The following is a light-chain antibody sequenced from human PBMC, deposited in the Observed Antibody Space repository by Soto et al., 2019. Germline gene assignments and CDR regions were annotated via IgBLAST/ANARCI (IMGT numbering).Light chain of an antibody. CDR2: GAS. CDR3: QQYTDCPPK. J-gene: IGKJ1*01. V-gene: IGKV3-15*01. CDR1: QSVRTT. Sequence: EIVMRQSPATLSVSPGQRATLSCRASQSVRTTVAWYHQRPGQAPRLLIFGASTRASGVPDRFSGDGSGTDFTLTVTSLHSEEFGIYYFQQYTDCPPKLGQGTKVDIK.